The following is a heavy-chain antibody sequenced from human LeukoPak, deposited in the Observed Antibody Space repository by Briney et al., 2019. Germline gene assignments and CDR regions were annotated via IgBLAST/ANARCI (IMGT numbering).Heavy chain of an antibody. J-gene: IGHJ4*02. V-gene: IGHV4-30-2*01. CDR2: IYHSGST. CDR1: GGSISSGGYS. CDR3: AGRIAVAGTIVVY. D-gene: IGHD6-19*01. Sequence: PSQTLSLTCAVSGGSISSGGYSWSWIRQPPGKGLEWIGYIYHSGSTYYNPSLKSRVTISVDRSKNQFSLKLSSVTAADTAVYYCAGRIAVAGTIVVYWGQGTLVTVSS.